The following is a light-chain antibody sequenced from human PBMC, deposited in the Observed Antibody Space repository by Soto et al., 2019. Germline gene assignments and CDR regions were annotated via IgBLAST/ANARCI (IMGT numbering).Light chain of an antibody. V-gene: IGKV1-5*01. J-gene: IGKJ1*01. CDR2: HAS. CDR1: QSISNW. CDR3: QQYNSYS. Sequence: QMTQYHSNIPASVGDRVTITCRASQSISNWLAWYQQEPGTAPKVLIYHASNLQSGVPSRFSGSGSGTEFTLTISSLQPDNFATYYFQQYNSYSFCQG.